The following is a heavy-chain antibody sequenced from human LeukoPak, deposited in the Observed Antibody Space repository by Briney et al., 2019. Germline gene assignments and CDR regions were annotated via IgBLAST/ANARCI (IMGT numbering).Heavy chain of an antibody. J-gene: IGHJ4*02. D-gene: IGHD3-10*01. Sequence: SETLSLTCTVSGGSISSYYWSWIRQPPGKGLEWIGYIYYSGSTNYNPSLKSRVTISVDTSKSQFSLKLSSVTAADTAVYYCAREARYGSGSYSAWGQGTLVTVSS. CDR1: GGSISSYY. CDR3: AREARYGSGSYSA. CDR2: IYYSGST. V-gene: IGHV4-59*12.